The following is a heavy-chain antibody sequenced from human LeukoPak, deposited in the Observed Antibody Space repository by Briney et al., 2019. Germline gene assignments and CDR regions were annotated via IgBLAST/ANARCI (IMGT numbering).Heavy chain of an antibody. CDR1: GGSISSYY. J-gene: IGHJ4*02. CDR3: ARDRPYCSSTSCQWGAYDY. Sequence: SETLSLTFTVSGGSISSYYWSWIRQPPGKGLEWIGYIYYSGSTNYNPSLKSRVTISVDTSKNQFSLKLSSVTAADTAVYYCARDRPYCSSTSCQWGAYDYWGQGTLVTVSS. D-gene: IGHD2-2*01. CDR2: IYYSGST. V-gene: IGHV4-59*12.